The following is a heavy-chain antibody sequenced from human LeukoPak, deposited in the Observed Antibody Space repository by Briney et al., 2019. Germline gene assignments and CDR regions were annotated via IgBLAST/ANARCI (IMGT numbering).Heavy chain of an antibody. V-gene: IGHV1-18*01. J-gene: IGHJ4*02. CDR1: GYTFTSYG. CDR3: ARDGRFGELFDY. D-gene: IGHD3-10*01. Sequence: ASVKVSCKASGYTFTSYGIGWVRQAPGQGLEWMGWISAYNGDTNYAQKLQGRVTMTTDTSTSTAYMEVRSLRSDDTAVYYCARDGRFGELFDYWGQGTLVTVSS. CDR2: ISAYNGDT.